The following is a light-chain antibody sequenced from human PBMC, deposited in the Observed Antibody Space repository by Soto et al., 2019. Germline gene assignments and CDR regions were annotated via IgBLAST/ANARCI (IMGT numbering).Light chain of an antibody. CDR3: AAWDDSLKGPV. Sequence: QSVLTQPPSASGTPGQRVTISYSGSSSNIGSNTVSWYHQLPGTAPKLLIYTNNQRPSGVPDRFSGSKSGTSASLAISGLQSDDEADYYCAAWDDSLKGPVFGGGTKLTVL. J-gene: IGLJ3*02. V-gene: IGLV1-44*01. CDR1: SSNIGSNT. CDR2: TNN.